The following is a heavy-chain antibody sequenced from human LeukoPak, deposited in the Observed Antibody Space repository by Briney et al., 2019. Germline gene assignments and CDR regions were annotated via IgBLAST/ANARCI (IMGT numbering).Heavy chain of an antibody. CDR1: GFTFSSYA. CDR2: ISSSGSTI. D-gene: IGHD1-14*01. V-gene: IGHV3-48*03. CDR3: ARVPLAGEADY. Sequence: GGSLRLSCAASGFTFSSYAMSWVRQAPGKGLEWVSYISSSGSTIYYADSVKGRFTISRDNAKNSLYLQMNSLRAEDTAVYYCARVPLAGEADYWGQGTLVAVSS. J-gene: IGHJ4*02.